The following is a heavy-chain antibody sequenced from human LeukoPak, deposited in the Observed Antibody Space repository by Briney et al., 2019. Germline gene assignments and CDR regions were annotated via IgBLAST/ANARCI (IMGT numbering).Heavy chain of an antibody. D-gene: IGHD6-13*01. Sequence: GGSLRLSCAASGFSFSSYAMSWVRQAPGKGLEWVSAISGSGGSTYYADSVKGRFTISRDNSKNTLYLQMNSLRAEDTAVYYCAKDSHSSSWSPDYWGQGTLVTVSS. V-gene: IGHV3-23*01. CDR3: AKDSHSSSWSPDY. CDR1: GFSFSSYA. J-gene: IGHJ4*02. CDR2: ISGSGGST.